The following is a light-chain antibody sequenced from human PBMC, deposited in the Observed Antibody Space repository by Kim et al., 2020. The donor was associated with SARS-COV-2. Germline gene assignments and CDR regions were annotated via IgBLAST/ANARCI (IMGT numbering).Light chain of an antibody. Sequence: VSPGERAPLSCRASQSIINNLAWYQQKPGQAPRLLISGASTRATGIPARFSGSGSGTEFTLTINSLQSEDFALYYCQQYNSWLITFGQGTRLEIK. CDR2: GAS. V-gene: IGKV3-15*01. J-gene: IGKJ5*01. CDR3: QQYNSWLIT. CDR1: QSIINN.